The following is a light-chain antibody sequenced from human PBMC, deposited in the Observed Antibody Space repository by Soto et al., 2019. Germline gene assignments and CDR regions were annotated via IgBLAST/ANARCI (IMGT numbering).Light chain of an antibody. CDR3: QQSYSTPPT. CDR1: QSISSY. Sequence: DIQMTQSPSSLSASVGDRVTITCRASQSISSYLNWYQQKPGKAPKLLIYAASSLQSGVPSRFRGSGSGTDFTLTISSLKPEDFATYYCQQSYSTPPTFGQGTKVEIK. CDR2: AAS. J-gene: IGKJ1*01. V-gene: IGKV1-39*01.